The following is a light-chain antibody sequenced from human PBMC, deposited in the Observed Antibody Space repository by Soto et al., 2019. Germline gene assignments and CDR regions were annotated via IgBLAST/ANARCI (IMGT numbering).Light chain of an antibody. CDR1: SSNIGAGYD. CDR3: SSYTSSSTYV. V-gene: IGLV1-40*01. J-gene: IGLJ1*01. Sequence: QSVLTQPPSVSGAPGQRVTISCTGSSSNIGAGYDVHWYQQLPGTAPKLLIYGNSNRPSGVPVRFSGSTSGSSASLVITGLQAEDEADYYCSSYTSSSTYVFGTGTKLTVL. CDR2: GNS.